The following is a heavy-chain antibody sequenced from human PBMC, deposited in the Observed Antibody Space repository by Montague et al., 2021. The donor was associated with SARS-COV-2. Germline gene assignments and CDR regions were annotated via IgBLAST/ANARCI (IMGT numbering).Heavy chain of an antibody. CDR2: IYYDGST. CDR1: GGSIRSYY. J-gene: IGHJ4*02. D-gene: IGHD1-26*01. CDR3: ARYGSYFEH. Sequence: SETLSLTCTVPGGSIRSYYWSWIRQTPGKGLEWIGYIYYDGSTNYNPSLKSRVTMSVDSSKNQFSLRLNSVTAADTAVYYCARYGSYFEHWGQGTLVTVSS. V-gene: IGHV4-59*03.